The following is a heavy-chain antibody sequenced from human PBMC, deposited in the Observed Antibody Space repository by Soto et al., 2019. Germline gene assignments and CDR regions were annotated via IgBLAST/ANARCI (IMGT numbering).Heavy chain of an antibody. CDR2: IYHRGST. D-gene: IGHD2-21*01. CDR3: ARDLEGDRGDKSGYL. J-gene: IGHJ4*02. CDR1: SGSISSSNW. V-gene: IGHV4-4*02. Sequence: QVQLQESGPGLVKPSGTLSLTCAVSSGSISSSNWWNWVRQPPGKGLEWVGEIYHRGSTNYNPSLESRVTISVDKSKNQCSLELSSVTAADTAVYYCARDLEGDRGDKSGYLWGQGALVTVSS.